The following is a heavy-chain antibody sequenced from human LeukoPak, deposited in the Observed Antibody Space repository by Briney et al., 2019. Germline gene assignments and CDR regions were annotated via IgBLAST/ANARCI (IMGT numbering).Heavy chain of an antibody. CDR2: IYYSGST. J-gene: IGHJ6*02. D-gene: IGHD2-2*02. CDR3: ARAYCSSTSCYMGMDV. Sequence: SETLSLTCTDSGGSISSYYWSWIRQPPGKGLEWIGYIYYSGSTNYNPSLKSRVTISVDTSKNQFSLKLSSVTAADTAVYYCARAYCSSTSCYMGMDVWGQGTTVTVSS. V-gene: IGHV4-59*01. CDR1: GGSISSYY.